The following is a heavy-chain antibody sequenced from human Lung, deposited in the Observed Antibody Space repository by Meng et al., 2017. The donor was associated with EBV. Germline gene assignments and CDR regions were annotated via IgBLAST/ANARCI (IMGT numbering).Heavy chain of an antibody. CDR3: ASESGRGFTPDY. J-gene: IGHJ4*02. CDR1: GGHFSSDA. Sequence: QDKSVQSGAEVKNSGSSVRASCKTAGGHFSSDAVSWGRQAPGHGLDVLGGLIPMSDVPHFGQKFQGRITITADEFTTTHFMELSSLKSDDTAVYYCASESGRGFTPDYWGQGTLVTVSS. D-gene: IGHD3-10*01. CDR2: LIPMSDVP. V-gene: IGHV1-69*01.